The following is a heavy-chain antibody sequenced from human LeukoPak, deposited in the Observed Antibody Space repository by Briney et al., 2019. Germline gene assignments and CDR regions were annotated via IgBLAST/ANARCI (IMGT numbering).Heavy chain of an antibody. J-gene: IGHJ4*02. CDR3: AKSRWFGESAPFGHGY. V-gene: IGHV3-23*01. D-gene: IGHD3-10*01. CDR1: GFTFSSYW. Sequence: PGGSLRLSCAASGFTFSSYWMHWVRQAPGKGLEWVSATSGSGGSTYYADSVKGRFTISRDNSKNTLYLQMNSLRAEDTAVYYCAKSRWFGESAPFGHGYWGQGTLVTVSS. CDR2: TSGSGGST.